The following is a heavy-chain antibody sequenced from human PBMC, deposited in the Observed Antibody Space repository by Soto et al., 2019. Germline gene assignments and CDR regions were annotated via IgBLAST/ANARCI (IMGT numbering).Heavy chain of an antibody. CDR3: PREADISLWFYP. V-gene: IGHV3-48*01. J-gene: IGHJ5*02. Sequence: GGSLSISCAASGFTFSSYSMNWVRQAPGKGLEWVSYISSSSSTIYYADSVKGRFTISRDNAKNSLYLQMNSLRAEDTAGYCCPREADISLWFYPWGKGTLVTVAS. D-gene: IGHD3-9*01. CDR1: GFTFSSYS. CDR2: ISSSSSTI.